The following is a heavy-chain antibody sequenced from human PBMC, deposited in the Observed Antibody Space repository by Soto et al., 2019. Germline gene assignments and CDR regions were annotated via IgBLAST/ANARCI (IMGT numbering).Heavy chain of an antibody. Sequence: QVQLMESGGGVVQPGRSLRLSCAASGFTFSSYGIHWVRQAPGKGLEWVAVSWYDGSNNHFADSVKGRFTISRDNSKNTLYLQMNSLGAEDTAVYYCERDFLERDLDPWRQGTLVIVSS. CDR2: SWYDGSNN. J-gene: IGHJ5*02. CDR1: GFTFSSYG. V-gene: IGHV3-33*01. D-gene: IGHD1-1*01. CDR3: ERDFLERDLDP.